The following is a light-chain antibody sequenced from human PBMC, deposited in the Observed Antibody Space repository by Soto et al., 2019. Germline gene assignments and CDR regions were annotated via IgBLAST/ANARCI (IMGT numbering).Light chain of an antibody. V-gene: IGKV3-20*01. CDR1: QRVSSSY. CDR2: GAN. CDR3: QQHGSSPLT. Sequence: EAVLTQSPGTLSWSPGERATLSCRASQRVSSSYLAWYQQKPGQAPRLLIYGANNRATGISDRFSGSGSGTDFTLTISRLESDDFAVYYCQQHGSSPLTFGGGTKVDIK. J-gene: IGKJ4*01.